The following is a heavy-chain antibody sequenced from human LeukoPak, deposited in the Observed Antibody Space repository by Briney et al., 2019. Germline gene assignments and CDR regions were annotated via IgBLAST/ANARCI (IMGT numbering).Heavy chain of an antibody. D-gene: IGHD4-11*01. Sequence: GESLKISCKGSGYSFTTYWISWVRQMPGKGLEWMGIIYPLDSDIRYSPSFQGQVTISAAKSITTAYLQWSSLQASDTAMYYCATPLTTPGGFDYWGQGTLVTVSS. CDR2: IYPLDSDI. CDR3: ATPLTTPGGFDY. CDR1: GYSFTTYW. V-gene: IGHV5-51*01. J-gene: IGHJ4*02.